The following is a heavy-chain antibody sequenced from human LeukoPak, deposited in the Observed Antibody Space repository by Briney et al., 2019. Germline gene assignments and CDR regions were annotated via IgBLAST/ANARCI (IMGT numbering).Heavy chain of an antibody. CDR3: AAGYQLLYRRVRYMDV. V-gene: IGHV4-39*01. J-gene: IGHJ6*03. D-gene: IGHD2-2*02. CDR2: IYYSGST. CDR1: GGSISSSSYY. Sequence: SETLSLTCTVSGGSISSSSYYWGWIRQPPGKGLEWIGSIYYSGSTYYNPSLKSRVTISVDTSKNQFSLKLSSVTAADTAVYYCAAGYQLLYRRVRYMDVWGKGTTVTVSS.